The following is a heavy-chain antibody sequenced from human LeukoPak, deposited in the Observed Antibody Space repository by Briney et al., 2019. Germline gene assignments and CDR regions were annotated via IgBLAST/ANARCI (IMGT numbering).Heavy chain of an antibody. V-gene: IGHV3-49*04. Sequence: GGSLRLSCTASGFTFGDYAMSWVRQAPGKGLEWVGFIRSKAYGGTTEYAASVKGRFTISRDDSKSIAYLQMSSLKTEDTAVYYCTRAVVTTMIVVVTPLYYFDYWGQGTLVTVSS. CDR2: IRSKAYGGTT. J-gene: IGHJ4*02. CDR1: GFTFGDYA. D-gene: IGHD3-22*01. CDR3: TRAVVTTMIVVVTPLYYFDY.